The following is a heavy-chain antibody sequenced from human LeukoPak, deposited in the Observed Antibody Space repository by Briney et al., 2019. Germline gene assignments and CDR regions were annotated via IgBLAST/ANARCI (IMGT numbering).Heavy chain of an antibody. D-gene: IGHD6-19*01. CDR3: ARVPYSSGWGDY. Sequence: ASVKVSCKASGYTFTSYDINWVRQATGRGLEWMGWMNPNSGNAGYAQKFQGRVTMTRDTSTSTVYMELSSLRSEDTAVYYCARVPYSSGWGDYWGQGTLVTVSS. CDR2: MNPNSGNA. CDR1: GYTFTSYD. V-gene: IGHV1-8*01. J-gene: IGHJ4*02.